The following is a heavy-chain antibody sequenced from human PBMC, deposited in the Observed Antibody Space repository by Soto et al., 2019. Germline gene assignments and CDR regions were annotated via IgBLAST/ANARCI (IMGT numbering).Heavy chain of an antibody. Sequence: PGGSLRLSCGASGFTFISYEMTWVRQAPGKGLEWVSYISSSGSTIYYAASVKGRFTISRDNAKNSLYLQMNSLRAEDTAVYYCARSRNDGFEYWGQGTL. D-gene: IGHD1-1*01. V-gene: IGHV3-48*03. CDR2: ISSSGSTI. CDR3: ARSRNDGFEY. J-gene: IGHJ4*02. CDR1: GFTFISYE.